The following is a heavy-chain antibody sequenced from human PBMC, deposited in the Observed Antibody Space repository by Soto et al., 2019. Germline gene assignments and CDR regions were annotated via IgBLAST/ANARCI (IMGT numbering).Heavy chain of an antibody. CDR2: ISAYNGNT. Sequence: QVQLVQSGAEVKKPGASVKVSCKASGYTFTSYGISWVRQAPGQGLEWMGWISAYNGNTNYAQKLQGRVTMTTDTSKSTAYMELRSLRSDDTAVYYCARDPLMAVTTPNDAFDIWGQGTMVTVSS. D-gene: IGHD4-17*01. V-gene: IGHV1-18*01. CDR1: GYTFTSYG. J-gene: IGHJ3*02. CDR3: ARDPLMAVTTPNDAFDI.